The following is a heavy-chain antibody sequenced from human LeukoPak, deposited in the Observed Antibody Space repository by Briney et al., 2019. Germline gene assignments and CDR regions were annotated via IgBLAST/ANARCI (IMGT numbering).Heavy chain of an antibody. J-gene: IGHJ3*02. CDR1: GFTFSSYG. Sequence: GGSLRLSCAASGFTFSSYGMHWVRQAPGKGLEWVAVISYDGSNTYYADSVKGRFTISRDNSKNTLYLQMNSLRAEDTAVYYCARVRAAAGIDAFDIWGQGTMVTVSS. V-gene: IGHV3-30*03. D-gene: IGHD6-13*01. CDR2: ISYDGSNT. CDR3: ARVRAAAGIDAFDI.